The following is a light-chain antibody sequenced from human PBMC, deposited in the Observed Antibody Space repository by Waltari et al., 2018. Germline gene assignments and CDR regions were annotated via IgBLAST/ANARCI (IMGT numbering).Light chain of an antibody. Sequence: QSALTQPPSVSGSPGQSVTISCSGTSGDIGSYDRVSWYQQPPGTAPKLIIYEVINRPSGVPDRFSGSKAGNTASLPISGLQAEDEADYYCSSFTSSITVVFGGGTKLTVL. CDR3: SSFTSSITVV. J-gene: IGLJ2*01. CDR1: SGDIGSYDR. CDR2: EVI. V-gene: IGLV2-18*02.